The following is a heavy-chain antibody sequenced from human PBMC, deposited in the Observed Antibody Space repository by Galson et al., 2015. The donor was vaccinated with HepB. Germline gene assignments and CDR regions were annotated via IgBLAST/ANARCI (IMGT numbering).Heavy chain of an antibody. CDR3: ASGAGRLGVYFDY. J-gene: IGHJ4*02. Sequence: SVKVSCKASGGTFSSYAISWVRQAPGQGLEWMGRIIPILGIANYAQKFQGRVTITADKSTSTAYMELSSLRSEDTAVYYCASGAGRLGVYFDYWGQGTPVTVSS. CDR2: IIPILGIA. CDR1: GGTFSSYA. V-gene: IGHV1-69*04. D-gene: IGHD3-10*01.